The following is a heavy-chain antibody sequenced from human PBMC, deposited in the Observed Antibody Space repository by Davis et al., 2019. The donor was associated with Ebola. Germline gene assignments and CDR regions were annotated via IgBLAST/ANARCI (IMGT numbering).Heavy chain of an antibody. D-gene: IGHD2-2*01. Sequence: PSETLSLTCTVSGGSISSYYWSWIRQPPGKGVEWIGYIYYSGSTNYNPSLKSRVTISIDTSKNQFSLKLSSVTAADTAVYYCARRLGSTSYYNWFDPWGQGTLVTVSS. CDR2: IYYSGST. J-gene: IGHJ5*02. CDR1: GGSISSYY. V-gene: IGHV4-59*08. CDR3: ARRLGSTSYYNWFDP.